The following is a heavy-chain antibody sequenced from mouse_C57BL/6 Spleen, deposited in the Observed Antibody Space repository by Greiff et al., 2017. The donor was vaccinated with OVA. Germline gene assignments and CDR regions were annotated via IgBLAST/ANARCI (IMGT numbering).Heavy chain of an antibody. CDR1: GYTFTSYG. J-gene: IGHJ2*01. Sequence: QVQLQQSGAELARPGASVKLSCKASGYTFTSYGISWVKQRTGQGLEWIGEIYPRSGNTYYNEKFKGKATLTADKSSSTAYMELRSLTSEDSAVYFCAREEGYYGSSSYYFDYWGQGTTLTVSS. V-gene: IGHV1-81*01. CDR2: IYPRSGNT. D-gene: IGHD1-1*01. CDR3: AREEGYYGSSSYYFDY.